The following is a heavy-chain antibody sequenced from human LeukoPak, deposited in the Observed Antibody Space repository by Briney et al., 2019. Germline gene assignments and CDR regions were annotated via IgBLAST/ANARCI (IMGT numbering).Heavy chain of an antibody. D-gene: IGHD4-23*01. CDR1: GGSISSGGYY. CDR2: IYYSGST. CDR3: ARGGNSDFDY. Sequence: SETLSLTCTVSGGSISSGGYYWSWIRQHPGKGLEWIGYIYYSGSTYYNPSLKSRVTISVDTSKNQFSLKLSSVTAADTAVYYCARGGNSDFDYWGQGTLVTVSS. V-gene: IGHV4-31*03. J-gene: IGHJ4*02.